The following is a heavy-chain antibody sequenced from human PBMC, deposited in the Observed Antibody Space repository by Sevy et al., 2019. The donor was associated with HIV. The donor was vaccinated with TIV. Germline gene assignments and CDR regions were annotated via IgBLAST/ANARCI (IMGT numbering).Heavy chain of an antibody. D-gene: IGHD2-2*02. J-gene: IGHJ5*02. CDR3: TRHEDIVVVPAAIEFFWFDP. V-gene: IGHV3-73*01. CDR2: IRSKANSYAT. CDR1: GFTFSGSA. Sequence: GGSLRLSCAASGFTFSGSAMHWVRQASGKGLEWVGRIRSKANSYATAYAASVKGRFTISRDDSKNTAYLQMNSLKTEDTAVYYCTRHEDIVVVPAAIEFFWFDPWGQRTLVTVSS.